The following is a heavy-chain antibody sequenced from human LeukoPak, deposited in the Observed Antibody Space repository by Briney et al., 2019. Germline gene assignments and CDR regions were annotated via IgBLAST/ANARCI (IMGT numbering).Heavy chain of an antibody. V-gene: IGHV3-7*05. CDR1: GFTVSSNY. Sequence: GGSLRLSCAASGFTVSSNYMSWVRQAPGRGLEWVTNIKMDASEMYYVDSVKGRFTISRDNARNSLFLQMNSLRVEDTAVYYCARIRVDYGDYGMDVWGQGTTVIVSS. CDR2: IKMDASEM. J-gene: IGHJ6*02. CDR3: ARIRVDYGDYGMDV. D-gene: IGHD4-17*01.